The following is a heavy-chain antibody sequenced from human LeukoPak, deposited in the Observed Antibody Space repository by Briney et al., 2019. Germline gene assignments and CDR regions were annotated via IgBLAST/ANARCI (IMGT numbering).Heavy chain of an antibody. CDR2: INHSGST. CDR3: ARAWYYDSSGPAFDI. V-gene: IGHV4-34*01. Sequence: SETLSLTCAVYGGSFSGYYWSWIRQPPGKGLEWIGEINHSGSTNYNPSLKSRVTISVDTSKNQFSLKQSSVTAADTAVYYCARAWYYDSSGPAFDIWGQGTMVTVSS. J-gene: IGHJ3*02. CDR1: GGSFSGYY. D-gene: IGHD3-22*01.